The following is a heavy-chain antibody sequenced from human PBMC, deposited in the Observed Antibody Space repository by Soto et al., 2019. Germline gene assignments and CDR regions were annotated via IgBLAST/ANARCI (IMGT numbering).Heavy chain of an antibody. V-gene: IGHV1-69*01. CDR2: LIPIFGAA. CDR3: ARVRSSPNFDP. CDR1: GGTFTNYV. J-gene: IGHJ5*02. Sequence: QVQLVQSGAEVRKPGSSVKVSCKISGGTFTNYVISWLRQAPGQGLEWMGGLIPIFGAANLAQRFQGRVTITADESTSTVNMELSSLTSEDTAVYCCARVRSSPNFDPWGQGTLVTVSS. D-gene: IGHD6-6*01.